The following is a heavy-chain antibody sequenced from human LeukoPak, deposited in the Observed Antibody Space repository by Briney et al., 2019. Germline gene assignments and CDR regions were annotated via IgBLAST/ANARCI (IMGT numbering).Heavy chain of an antibody. D-gene: IGHD1-26*01. CDR2: INHSGST. CDR3: ARAQWEQPFDY. V-gene: IGHV4-34*01. Sequence: SETLSLTCAVYGGSFSGYYWSWIRKPPGKGLEWIGEINHSGSTNYNPSLKSRVTISVDTSKNQFSLKLSSVTAADTAVYYCARAQWEQPFDYWGQGTLVTVSS. CDR1: GGSFSGYY. J-gene: IGHJ4*02.